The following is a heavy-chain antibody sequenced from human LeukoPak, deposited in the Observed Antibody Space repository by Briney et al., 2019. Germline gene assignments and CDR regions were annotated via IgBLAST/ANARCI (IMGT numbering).Heavy chain of an antibody. J-gene: IGHJ4*02. CDR3: AKGHCSSASCYAFDS. V-gene: IGHV3-23*01. CDR1: GFTFSSYA. CDR2: ISASGGNT. D-gene: IGHD2-2*01. Sequence: PGGSLGLSCAASGFTFSSYAMSWVRQAPGKGLEWVSAISASGGNTYDADSEKGRFTIYRDNSKNTLGLQMNRLRAEDTAVYYCAKGHCSSASCYAFDSWGQGTLVTVSS.